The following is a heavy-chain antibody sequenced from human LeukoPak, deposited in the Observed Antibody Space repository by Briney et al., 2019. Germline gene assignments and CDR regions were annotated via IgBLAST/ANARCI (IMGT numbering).Heavy chain of an antibody. CDR1: GFTVSSNY. J-gene: IGHJ5*02. CDR2: IYSGGST. D-gene: IGHD1-26*01. Sequence: GGSLRLSCAASGFTVSSNYMSWVRQAPGMGLEWVSVIYSGGSTYYSDSVKGRFTISRDNSKYTLFLQMKSLRAEDKAVYYCARGSYYPYSWFDPWGQGTLVTVSS. CDR3: ARGSYYPYSWFDP. V-gene: IGHV3-66*01.